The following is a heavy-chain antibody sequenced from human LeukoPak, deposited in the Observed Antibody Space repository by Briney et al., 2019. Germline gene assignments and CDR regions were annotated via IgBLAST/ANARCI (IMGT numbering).Heavy chain of an antibody. J-gene: IGHJ6*03. Sequence: WASVKVSCKASGGTFSSYAISWVRQAPGQGLEWMGRIIPILGIANYAQKFQGRVTITADKSTSTAYVELSSLRSDDTAVYYCARYSYDFWSGYSGYYYYMDVWGKGTTVTVSS. D-gene: IGHD3-3*01. CDR3: ARYSYDFWSGYSGYYYYMDV. CDR1: GGTFSSYA. V-gene: IGHV1-69*04. CDR2: IIPILGIA.